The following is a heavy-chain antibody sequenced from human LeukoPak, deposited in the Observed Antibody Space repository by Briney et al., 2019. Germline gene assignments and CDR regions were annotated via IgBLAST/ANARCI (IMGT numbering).Heavy chain of an antibody. D-gene: IGHD3-3*01. V-gene: IGHV1-2*02. Sequence: ASVKVSCKASGYTFTGYYMHWVRQAPGQGLEWMGWINPNSGGTNYAQKFQGRVTMTRDTSISTAYMELSRLRSDDTAVYYCARSKYYDFWSGYYTGGENPGFGEFDPWGQGTLVTVSS. J-gene: IGHJ5*02. CDR2: INPNSGGT. CDR1: GYTFTGYY. CDR3: ARSKYYDFWSGYYTGGENPGFGEFDP.